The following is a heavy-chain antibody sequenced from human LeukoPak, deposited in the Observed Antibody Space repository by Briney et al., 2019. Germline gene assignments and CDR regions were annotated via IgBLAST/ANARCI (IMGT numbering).Heavy chain of an antibody. CDR3: AREWELQRRTAHFDY. CDR2: INHSGRT. Sequence: SETLSLTCAVYVGSFSDYYWSWIRQPPGKGLEWIGEINHSGRTNSNPSLKSRVTISVDTSKNQFSLQLNSVTPEDTAVYYCAREWELQRRTAHFDYWGQGTLVTVSS. V-gene: IGHV4-34*01. J-gene: IGHJ4*02. D-gene: IGHD1-26*01. CDR1: VGSFSDYY.